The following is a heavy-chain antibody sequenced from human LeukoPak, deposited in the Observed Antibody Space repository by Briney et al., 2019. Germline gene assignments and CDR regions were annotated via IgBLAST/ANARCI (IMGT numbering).Heavy chain of an antibody. CDR3: AADIVGATGYYFDY. V-gene: IGHV1-58*02. J-gene: IGHJ4*02. CDR2: IVVGSGNT. CDR1: GFTFSSSV. D-gene: IGHD1-26*01. Sequence: SVQVSFKASGFTFSSSVMQWVRQARGQRLEWIGWIVVGSGNTNYAQKFQERVTITRDMSTSTAYMELSSLRSEDTAVYYCAADIVGATGYYFDYWGQGTLVTVSS.